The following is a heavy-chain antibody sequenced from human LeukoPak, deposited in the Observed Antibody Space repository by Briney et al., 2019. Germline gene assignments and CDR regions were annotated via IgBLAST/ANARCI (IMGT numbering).Heavy chain of an antibody. CDR3: ARGGSYLSAFDI. CDR2: IYSGGST. D-gene: IGHD1-26*01. CDR1: GFTFSNSA. J-gene: IGHJ3*02. Sequence: GGSLRLSCAASGFTFSNSAMSWVRQAPGKGLEWVSIIYSGGSTFYADSVKGRFTISRDNSKNTLYLQMNSLRAEDTAVYYCARGGSYLSAFDIWGQGTMVTVSS. V-gene: IGHV3-53*01.